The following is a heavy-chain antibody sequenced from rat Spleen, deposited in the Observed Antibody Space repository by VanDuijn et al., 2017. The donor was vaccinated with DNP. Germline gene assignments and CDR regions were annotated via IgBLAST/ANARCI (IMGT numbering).Heavy chain of an antibody. CDR1: GFTFSDYN. CDR2: IIYDGSRT. D-gene: IGHD1-10*01. J-gene: IGHJ2*01. Sequence: EVQLVESGGGLVQPGRSLKLSCAASGFTFSDYNMAWVRQAPKKGLEWVATIIYDGSRTYYRDSVKGRFTISRDNAKSTLYLQMDSLRSEDTATYYCATLGQLYYFDYWGQGVMVTVSS. V-gene: IGHV5S10*01. CDR3: ATLGQLYYFDY.